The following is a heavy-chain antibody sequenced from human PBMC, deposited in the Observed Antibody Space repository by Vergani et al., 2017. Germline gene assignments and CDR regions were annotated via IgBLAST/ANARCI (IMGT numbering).Heavy chain of an antibody. D-gene: IGHD4-11*01. CDR3: AVDRPRPVRLQATNYYYYGMDV. Sequence: QVQLVQSGAEVKKPGASVKVSCKASGYTFTSYGISWVRQAPGQGLEWMGWISAYNGNTNYAQKLQGRVTMTTDTSTSTAYMELRSLRSDDTAVYYCAVDRPRPVRLQATNYYYYGMDVWGQGTTVTVSS. CDR2: ISAYNGNT. CDR1: GYTFTSYG. V-gene: IGHV1-18*01. J-gene: IGHJ6*02.